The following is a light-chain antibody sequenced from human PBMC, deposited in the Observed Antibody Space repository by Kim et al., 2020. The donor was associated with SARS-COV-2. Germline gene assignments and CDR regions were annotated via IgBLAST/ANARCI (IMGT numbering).Light chain of an antibody. CDR1: QSISNY. V-gene: IGKV1-39*01. CDR2: AAS. Sequence: IQMTQSPSSMSASVGDRVTITCRASQSISNYLNWYKQRPGKAPKVLIYAASILQSGVPSRFSGSGSGTDFTHTISSLQPEDFATYYCQQSYSYFSEYTFGQGTKLAI. CDR3: QQSYSYFSEYT. J-gene: IGKJ2*01.